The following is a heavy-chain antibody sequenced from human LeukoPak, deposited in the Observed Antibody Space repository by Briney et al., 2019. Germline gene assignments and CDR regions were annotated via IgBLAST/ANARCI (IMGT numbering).Heavy chain of an antibody. V-gene: IGHV4-39*07. J-gene: IGHJ2*01. CDR2: IYYSGST. CDR1: GGSISSSSYY. D-gene: IGHD3-10*01. CDR3: AGPLSRGFGEFSTPWYFDL. Sequence: SETLSLTCTVSGGSISSSSYYWGWIRQPPGKGLEWIGSIYYSGSTYYNPSLKSRVTISVDTSKSQFSLKLSSVTAADTAVYYCAGPLSRGFGEFSTPWYFDLWGRGTLVTVSS.